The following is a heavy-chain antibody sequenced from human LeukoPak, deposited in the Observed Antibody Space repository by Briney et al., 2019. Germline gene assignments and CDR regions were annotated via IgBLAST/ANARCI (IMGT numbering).Heavy chain of an antibody. J-gene: IGHJ4*02. CDR2: ISSSHIDL. Sequence: PGGSLRLSCAASGFTFNRYIMRWVRQAPGKGLEWVSSISSSHIDLKYADSVKGRFTISRNNARNSLSLQMNSLGVDDTATYYCAREHDVLTGGLDYWGQGTLVTVSS. CDR3: AREHDVLTGGLDY. V-gene: IGHV3-21*01. CDR1: GFTFNRYI. D-gene: IGHD3-9*01.